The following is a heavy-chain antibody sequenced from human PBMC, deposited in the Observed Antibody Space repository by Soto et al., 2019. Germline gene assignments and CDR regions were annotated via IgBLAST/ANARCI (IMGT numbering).Heavy chain of an antibody. CDR3: ARSGKQWLVQTPFDY. D-gene: IGHD6-19*01. CDR1: GGSISSSSYY. CDR2: IYYSGST. J-gene: IGHJ4*02. Sequence: SETLSLTCTVSGGSISSSSYYWGWIRQPPGKGLEWIGSIYYSGSTHYNPSLKSRVTISVDTSKNQFSLKLSSVTAADTAVYYCARSGKQWLVQTPFDYRGQGTLVTVSS. V-gene: IGHV4-39*01.